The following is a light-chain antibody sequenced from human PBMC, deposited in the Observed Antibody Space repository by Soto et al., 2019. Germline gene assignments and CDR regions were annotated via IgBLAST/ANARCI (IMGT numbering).Light chain of an antibody. CDR2: EVT. CDR1: SGDVGTYNC. Sequence: QSVLTQPPSVSGSPGQSVTISCTGTSGDVGTYNCVSWYQQPPGTAPKLMIYEVTNRPSGVPDRFSGSKSGNTASLTISGLQAEDEADYYCSSYTSSTPVVFGGGTKVTVL. V-gene: IGLV2-18*02. CDR3: SSYTSSTPVV. J-gene: IGLJ2*01.